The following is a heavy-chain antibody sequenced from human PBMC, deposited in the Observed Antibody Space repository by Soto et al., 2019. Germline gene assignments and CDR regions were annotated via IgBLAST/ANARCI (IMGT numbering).Heavy chain of an antibody. Sequence: SETLSLTCAVSGGSISSGGYSWSWIRQPPGKSLEWIGYMYHSGSTYYNPSLKSRVTISVDTPKNQFSLKLSSVTAADTAVYYCARFGDYYGSGSSPDYYYGMDVWGQGTTVTVSS. CDR1: GGSISSGGYS. V-gene: IGHV4-30-2*05. CDR2: MYHSGST. D-gene: IGHD3-10*01. J-gene: IGHJ6*02. CDR3: ARFGDYYGSGSSPDYYYGMDV.